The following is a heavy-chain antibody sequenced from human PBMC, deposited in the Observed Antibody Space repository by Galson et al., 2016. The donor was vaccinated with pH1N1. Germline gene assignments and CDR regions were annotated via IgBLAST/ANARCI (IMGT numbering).Heavy chain of an antibody. J-gene: IGHJ6*03. CDR2: ITSNSFHI. CDR1: GFTFTAYS. CDR3: ARDPGRPRLFYMDV. V-gene: IGHV3-21*01. Sequence: LRLSCAASGFTFTAYSMNWVRQAPGKGLEWVASITSNSFHIYYTDSVRGRFTISRDSAKNSLYLHMNSLSAEDTAVYYCARDPGRPRLFYMDVWSKGTTVTVSS. D-gene: IGHD1-26*01.